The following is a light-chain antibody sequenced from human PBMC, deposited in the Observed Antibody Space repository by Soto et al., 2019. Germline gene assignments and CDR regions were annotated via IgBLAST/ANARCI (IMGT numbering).Light chain of an antibody. J-gene: IGLJ1*01. CDR1: SSDVGSYNL. Sequence: QSVLTQSASVSGSPGQSINISCTGTSSDVGSYNLVSWYQQHPGKAPKLMIYEVTKRPSGVSNRLSGSKSGNTASLTISGLQAEDEADYYCCSYAGSSTFYVFGTGTKVTVL. CDR3: CSYAGSSTFYV. V-gene: IGLV2-23*02. CDR2: EVT.